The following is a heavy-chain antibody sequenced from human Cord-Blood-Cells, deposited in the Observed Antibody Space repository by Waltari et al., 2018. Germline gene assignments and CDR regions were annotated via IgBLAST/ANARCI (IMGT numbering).Heavy chain of an antibody. Sequence: QVQLQQWGAGLLKPSETLSLTCAVYGGSFSGYYWSWIRQPPGKGLEWIGEIHHSGSTNYNPSLKSRVTISVDTSKNQFSLKLSSVTAADTAVYYCARGWGIGSSWYWGAEYFQHWGQGTLVTVSS. CDR3: ARGWGIGSSWYWGAEYFQH. J-gene: IGHJ1*01. V-gene: IGHV4-34*01. CDR1: GGSFSGYY. D-gene: IGHD6-13*01. CDR2: IHHSGST.